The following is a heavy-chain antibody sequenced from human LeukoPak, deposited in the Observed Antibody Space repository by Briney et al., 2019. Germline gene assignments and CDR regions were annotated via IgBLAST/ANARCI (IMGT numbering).Heavy chain of an antibody. CDR2: ISYDGSNK. CDR3: ARGLDQLLYPRYYYYYGMDV. D-gene: IGHD2-2*02. Sequence: GGSLRLSCAASGFTFSSYAMHWVRQAPGKGLEWVAVISYDGSNKYYADSVKGRFTISRDNSKNTLYLQMNSLRAEDTAVYYCARGLDQLLYPRYYYYYGMDVWGQGTTVTVSS. J-gene: IGHJ6*02. V-gene: IGHV3-30-3*01. CDR1: GFTFSSYA.